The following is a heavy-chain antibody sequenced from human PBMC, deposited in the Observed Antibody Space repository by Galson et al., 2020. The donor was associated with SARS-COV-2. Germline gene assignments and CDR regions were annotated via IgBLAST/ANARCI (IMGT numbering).Heavy chain of an antibody. CDR3: VRDDGTAPCDY. CDR2: IYYDGNT. J-gene: IGHJ4*02. CDR1: GFAVSSKY. V-gene: IGHV3-53*05. Sequence: SCAASGFAVSSKYMSWVRQAPGKGLEWVSVIYYDGNTNYADSVRGRFTISRDTSKNTVSLQMNSLRAEDTAMYYCVRDDGTAPCDYWFRVTLVTVSS. D-gene: IGHD5-18*01.